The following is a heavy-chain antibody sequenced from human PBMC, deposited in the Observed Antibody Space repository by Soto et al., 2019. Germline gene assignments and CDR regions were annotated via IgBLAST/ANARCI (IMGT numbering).Heavy chain of an antibody. J-gene: IGHJ4*02. CDR1: GFTLSRFE. D-gene: IGHD3-10*01. V-gene: IGHV3-48*03. CDR3: TRAAWFPYLSFY. CDR2: ISSSGSTA. Sequence: PXGSLRLSCAASGFTLSRFELHWVRQAPGKGLEWISYISSSGSTAYYASSVEGRFTISRDNANNSVYLQMDSLRAEDTALYYCTRAAWFPYLSFYWGQGALVTVSS.